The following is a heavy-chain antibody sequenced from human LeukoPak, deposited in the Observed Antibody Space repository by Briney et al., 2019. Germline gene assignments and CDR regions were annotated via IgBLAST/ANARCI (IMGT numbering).Heavy chain of an antibody. CDR3: ARDPHHYYGQVGQPYFDY. V-gene: IGHV1-69*05. D-gene: IGHD3-10*01. CDR2: IIPIFGTA. J-gene: IGHJ4*02. CDR1: GGTFSSYA. Sequence: SVKVSCKASGGTFSSYAISWVRQAPGQGLEGMGRIIPIFGTANYAQKFQGRVTITTDESTSTAYMELSSLRSEDTAVYYCARDPHHYYGQVGQPYFDYWGQGTLVTVSS.